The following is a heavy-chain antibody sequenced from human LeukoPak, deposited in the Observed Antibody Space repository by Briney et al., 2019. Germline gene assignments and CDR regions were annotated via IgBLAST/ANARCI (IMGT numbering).Heavy chain of an antibody. J-gene: IGHJ4*02. CDR2: INGNGGGS. V-gene: IGHV3-23*01. D-gene: IGHD4-11*01. Sequence: GGSLRLSCAASGFTFSDHAMSWVRQAPAKGLEWVSSINGNGGGSYYIDSVKGRFTVSRDNSENALYLQMNNLRTEDTAVYYCAKTGLTTYYFDYWGQGTLVTVSS. CDR1: GFTFSDHA. CDR3: AKTGLTTYYFDY.